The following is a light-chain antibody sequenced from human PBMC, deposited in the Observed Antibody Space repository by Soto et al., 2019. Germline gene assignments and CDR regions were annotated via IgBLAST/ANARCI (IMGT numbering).Light chain of an antibody. J-gene: IGLJ2*01. CDR1: RSNIGTNT. CDR2: SND. CDR3: EAWDDSLYGAV. Sequence: QAVVTQPPSASGTPGQRVTISCSGSRSNIGTNTINWYKQVPGTAPELLIYSNDLRPSGVPDRFSGSKSGTSASLAISGLQSEDEADYYCEAWDDSLYGAVFGGGTKVTVL. V-gene: IGLV1-44*01.